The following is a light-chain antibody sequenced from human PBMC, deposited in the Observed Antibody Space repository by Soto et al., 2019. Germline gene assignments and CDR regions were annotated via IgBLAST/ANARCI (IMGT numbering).Light chain of an antibody. CDR2: EVT. Sequence: QSALTQPASVSGSPGQSSAISCTGTRSDVGAYHYVSWYQQHPGKAPKLMISEVTNRPSGVSDRFSGSKSGNPASLTISGLLAEDEADYFCSLFTRRVTFVFGNGTKLTVL. V-gene: IGLV2-14*01. J-gene: IGLJ1*01. CDR3: SLFTRRVTFV. CDR1: RSDVGAYHY.